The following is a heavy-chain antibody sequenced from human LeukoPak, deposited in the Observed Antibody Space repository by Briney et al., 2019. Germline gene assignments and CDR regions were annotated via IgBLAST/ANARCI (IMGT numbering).Heavy chain of an antibody. Sequence: QPGGSLRPSCAASGFTFSSYGMHWVRQAPGKGQEWVAFIRYDGSNKYYADSVKGRFTISRDNSKNTLYLQMDSLRAEDTAVYYCAKDYDYSNYRFDYWGQGTLVTVSS. D-gene: IGHD4-11*01. V-gene: IGHV3-30*02. CDR2: IRYDGSNK. CDR3: AKDYDYSNYRFDY. J-gene: IGHJ4*02. CDR1: GFTFSSYG.